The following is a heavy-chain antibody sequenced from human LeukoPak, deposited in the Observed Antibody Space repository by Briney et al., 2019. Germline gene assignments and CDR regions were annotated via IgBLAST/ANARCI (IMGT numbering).Heavy chain of an antibody. D-gene: IGHD6-6*01. CDR2: INSDGSST. V-gene: IGHV3-74*01. J-gene: IGHJ4*02. CDR1: GFTFSSYW. Sequence: GGSLRLSCAASGFTFSSYWMHWVRQAPGKGLVWVSRINSDGSSTSYADSVKGRFTTSRDNAKNTLCLQMNSLRAEDTAVYYCASIAARLGGDYWGQGTLVTVSS. CDR3: ASIAARLGGDY.